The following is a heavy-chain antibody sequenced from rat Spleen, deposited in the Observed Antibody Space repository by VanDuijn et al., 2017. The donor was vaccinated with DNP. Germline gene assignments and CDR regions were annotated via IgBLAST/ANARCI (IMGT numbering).Heavy chain of an antibody. D-gene: IGHD1-11*01. CDR1: GFTFSDCY. V-gene: IGHV5-17*01. CDR3: ARHGGY. CDR2: IIYDGSGA. J-gene: IGHJ2*01. Sequence: EVQLVESDGGLVQPGRSLKVSCAASGFTFSDCYMAWVRQAPTKGLEWVATIIYDGSGAYYRDSVKGRFTISRDNAKSTLYLQMNSLRSEDTATYYCARHGGYWGQGVMVTVSS.